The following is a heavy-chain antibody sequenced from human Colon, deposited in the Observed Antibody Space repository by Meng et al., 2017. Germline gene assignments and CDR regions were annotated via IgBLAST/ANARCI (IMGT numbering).Heavy chain of an antibody. CDR2: IYYSGST. Sequence: GQLQESGPGLVKPSQTLSLTCTVSGGSISSGDYYWSWIRQPPGKGLEWIGYIYYSGSTYYNPSLKSRVTISVDTSKNQFSLKLSSVTAADTAVYYCSRGLSGNDMGEHFWGQGTLVTVSS. J-gene: IGHJ4*02. CDR3: SRGLSGNDMGEHF. CDR1: GGSISSGDYY. V-gene: IGHV4-30-4*01. D-gene: IGHD5-12*01.